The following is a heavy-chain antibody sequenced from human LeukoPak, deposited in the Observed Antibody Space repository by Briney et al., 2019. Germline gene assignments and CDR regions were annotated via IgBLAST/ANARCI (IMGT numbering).Heavy chain of an antibody. CDR3: AKDEVVPGYYYTDV. D-gene: IGHD2-2*01. CDR1: GFILSYYA. V-gene: IGHV3-30*02. CDR2: IRYDGGNT. Sequence: GGSLRLSCAASGFILSYYAMQGVRQAPGMGVEGVALIRYDGGNTYYADSVKGRFTISRDNSKNTMYLQMNSLNAEDTAVYYCAKDEVVPGYYYTDVWGRGTTVTISS. J-gene: IGHJ6*03.